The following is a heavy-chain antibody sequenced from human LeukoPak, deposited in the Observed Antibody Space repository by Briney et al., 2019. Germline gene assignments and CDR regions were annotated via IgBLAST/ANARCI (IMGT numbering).Heavy chain of an antibody. CDR1: GFTFSSYG. V-gene: IGHV3-30*18. J-gene: IGHJ5*02. CDR3: AKSEGFATRPVRFDP. D-gene: IGHD3-10*01. CDR2: ISYDGSNK. Sequence: PGGSLRLSCAASGFTFSSYGMHWVRQAPGKGLEWVAVISYDGSNKYYADSVKGRFTSSRDNSKNTLYLQMNSLRAEDTAVYYCAKSEGFATRPVRFDPWGQGTLVTVSS.